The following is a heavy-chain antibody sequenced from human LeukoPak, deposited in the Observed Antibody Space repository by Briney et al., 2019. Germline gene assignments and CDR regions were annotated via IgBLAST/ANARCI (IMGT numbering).Heavy chain of an antibody. J-gene: IGHJ6*02. V-gene: IGHV1-69*01. D-gene: IGHD3-3*01. CDR1: GGTFISYA. CDR3: ASPVLRFLERGHYGMDV. Sequence: SVKVSCKASGGTFISYAISWVRQAPGQGLEWMGGIIPIFGTANYAQKFQGRVTITADESTSTAYMELSSLRSEDTAVYYCASPVLRFLERGHYGMDVWGQGTTVTVSS. CDR2: IIPIFGTA.